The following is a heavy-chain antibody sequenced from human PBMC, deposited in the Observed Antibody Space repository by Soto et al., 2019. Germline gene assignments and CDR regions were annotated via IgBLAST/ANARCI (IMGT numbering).Heavy chain of an antibody. CDR3: VRGGTMVRGAQPRYYYYYMDV. J-gene: IGHJ6*03. D-gene: IGHD3-10*01. Sequence: ASVKVSCKASGGTFSSYTISWVRQAPGQGLEWMGRIIPILGIANYAQKFQGRVTITADKSTSTAYMELSSLRSEDTAVYYCVRGGTMVRGAQPRYYYYYMDVWGKGTTVTAP. V-gene: IGHV1-69*02. CDR1: GGTFSSYT. CDR2: IIPILGIA.